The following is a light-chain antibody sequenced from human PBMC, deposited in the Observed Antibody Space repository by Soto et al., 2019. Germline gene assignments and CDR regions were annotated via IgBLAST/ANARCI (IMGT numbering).Light chain of an antibody. V-gene: IGKV3-20*01. Sequence: EIVLSQSPGTLSLSPGERATLSCRASQSVSSSYLAWYQQKPGQAPRLLIYGASNRATGIPNRFSGSGSGTDFTLTISRLEPEDFAVYYCQHSGDFRWTFGQGTKVDVK. J-gene: IGKJ1*01. CDR1: QSVSSSY. CDR2: GAS. CDR3: QHSGDFRWT.